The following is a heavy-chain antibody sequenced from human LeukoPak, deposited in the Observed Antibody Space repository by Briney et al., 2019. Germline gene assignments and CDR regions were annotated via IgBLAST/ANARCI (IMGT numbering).Heavy chain of an antibody. J-gene: IGHJ4*02. V-gene: IGHV5-51*01. CDR2: IYPGDSDT. D-gene: IGHD2-2*01. Sequence: GESLKISCKGSGYSFTSYWIGWVRQMPGNGLEWMGIIYPGDSDTRYSPSFQGQVTISADKSISTAYLQWSSLKASDTAMYYCARYPLRAIYCSNSNCLFEYWGQGTLVTVSS. CDR3: ARYPLRAIYCSNSNCLFEY. CDR1: GYSFTSYW.